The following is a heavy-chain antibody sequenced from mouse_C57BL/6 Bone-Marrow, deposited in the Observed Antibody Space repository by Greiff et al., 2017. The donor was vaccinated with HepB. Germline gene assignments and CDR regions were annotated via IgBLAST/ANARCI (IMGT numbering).Heavy chain of an antibody. CDR3: TTSYGSLDY. J-gene: IGHJ2*01. CDR1: GYTFTDYE. D-gene: IGHD1-1*01. Sequence: QVQLKESGAELVRPGASVTLSCKASGYTFTDYEMHWVKQTPVHGLEWIGAIDPETGGTAYNQKFKGKAILTADKSSSTAYMELRSLTSEDSAVYYCTTSYGSLDYWGQGTTLTVSS. CDR2: IDPETGGT. V-gene: IGHV1-15*01.